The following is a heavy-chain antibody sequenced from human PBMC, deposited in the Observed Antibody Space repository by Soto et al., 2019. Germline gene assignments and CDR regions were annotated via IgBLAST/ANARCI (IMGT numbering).Heavy chain of an antibody. CDR1: GGSISSGGYF. D-gene: IGHD6-6*01. V-gene: IGHV4-31*03. J-gene: IGHJ6*02. CDR2: IYYSGST. Sequence: QVQLQESGPGLVKPSQTLSLTCTVSGGSISSGGYFWSWIRQHPGKGLEWIGFIYYSGSTYYNPSLKSRVTXPLXXSXNQFSLKLSSVTAADTAVYYCAREGAAPYYYYGMDVWGQGTTVTVSS. CDR3: AREGAAPYYYYGMDV.